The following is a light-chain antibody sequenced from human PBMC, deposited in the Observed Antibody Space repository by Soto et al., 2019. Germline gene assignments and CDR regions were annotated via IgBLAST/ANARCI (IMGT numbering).Light chain of an antibody. Sequence: EIVLTQSPDTLSLSPGERATLSCRASQSVGSYLAWYQQKPGQAPRLLIYASSNRATGIPARFSGSGSGIDFTRTISSLEPEDFAIYYCQQRSNWDTFGQGTKLEIK. CDR1: QSVGSY. CDR2: ASS. CDR3: QQRSNWDT. J-gene: IGKJ2*01. V-gene: IGKV3-11*01.